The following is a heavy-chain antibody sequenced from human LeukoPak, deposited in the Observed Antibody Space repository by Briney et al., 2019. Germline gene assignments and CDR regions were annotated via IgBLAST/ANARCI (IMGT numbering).Heavy chain of an antibody. D-gene: IGHD6-19*01. V-gene: IGHV4-34*01. CDR3: ARRRRSSGWHLPWGYFDC. CDR2: INHSGST. J-gene: IGHJ4*02. CDR1: GGSFSGYY. Sequence: PSETLSLTFAVYGGSFSGYYWSWIRQPPGKGLEWIGEINHSGSTNYNPSLKSRVTIPVDTSKNQFSLKLSSVTAADTAVYYCARRRRSSGWHLPWGYFDCWGQGTLVTVSS.